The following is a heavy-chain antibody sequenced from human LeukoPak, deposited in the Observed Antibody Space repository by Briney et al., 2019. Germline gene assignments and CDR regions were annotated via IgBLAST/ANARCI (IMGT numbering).Heavy chain of an antibody. CDR3: DRDRGYCSSTSCYSWFDP. V-gene: IGHV4-30-4*08. D-gene: IGHD2-2*01. Sequence: PSETLSLTCTVSGGSISSGDYYWSWIRQPPGKGLEWIGYIYYSGSTYYNPSLKSRVAISVDTSKNQFSLKLSSVTAADTAVYYCDRDRGYCSSTSCYSWFDPWGQGTLVTVSS. J-gene: IGHJ5*02. CDR1: GGSISSGDYY. CDR2: IYYSGST.